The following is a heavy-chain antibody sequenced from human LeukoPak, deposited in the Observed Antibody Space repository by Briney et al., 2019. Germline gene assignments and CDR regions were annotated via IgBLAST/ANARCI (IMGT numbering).Heavy chain of an antibody. CDR3: ARDKDYGEGGFDY. Sequence: SVKVSCKASGGTFSSYAISWVRQAPGQGLEWMGGIIPIFGTANYAQKFHGRVTITADESTSTAYMELSSLRSEDTAVYYCARDKDYGEGGFDYWGQGTLVTVSS. D-gene: IGHD4/OR15-4a*01. CDR2: IIPIFGTA. J-gene: IGHJ4*02. CDR1: GGTFSSYA. V-gene: IGHV1-69*01.